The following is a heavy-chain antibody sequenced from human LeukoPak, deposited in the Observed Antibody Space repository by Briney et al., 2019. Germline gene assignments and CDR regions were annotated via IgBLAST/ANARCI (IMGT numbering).Heavy chain of an antibody. Sequence: ASVKVSCKASGYTFTSYDINWVRQATGQGLEWMGWMNPNSGNTGYAQKFQGRVTMTRNTSISTAYMELSSLRSEDTAVYYCERGRIAVAGTSTYYYYYGMDVWGQGTTVTVSS. D-gene: IGHD6-19*01. CDR2: MNPNSGNT. CDR1: GYTFTSYD. J-gene: IGHJ6*02. CDR3: ERGRIAVAGTSTYYYYYGMDV. V-gene: IGHV1-8*01.